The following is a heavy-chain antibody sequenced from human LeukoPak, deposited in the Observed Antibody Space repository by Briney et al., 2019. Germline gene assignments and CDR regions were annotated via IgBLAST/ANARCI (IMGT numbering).Heavy chain of an antibody. CDR1: GYSFTSYW. Sequence: GESLKISCKGSGYSFTSYWIGWVRQMPGKGLEWMGIIYPGDSDTRYSPSFQGQVTISADKSISTAYLQWSSLKASDTAMYYCASSTLRYFDWLSSIDAFDIWGQGTMVTVSS. CDR3: ASSTLRYFDWLSSIDAFDI. V-gene: IGHV5-51*01. CDR2: IYPGDSDT. D-gene: IGHD3-9*01. J-gene: IGHJ3*02.